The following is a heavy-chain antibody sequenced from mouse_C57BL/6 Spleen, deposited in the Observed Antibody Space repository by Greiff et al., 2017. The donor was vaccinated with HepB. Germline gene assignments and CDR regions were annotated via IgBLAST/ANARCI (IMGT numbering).Heavy chain of an antibody. J-gene: IGHJ4*01. CDR2: INPNNGGT. D-gene: IGHD2-1*01. CDR1: GYTFTDYY. V-gene: IGHV1-26*01. Sequence: EVQLQQSGPELVKPGASVKISCKASGYTFTDYYMNWVKQSHGKSLEWIGDINPNNGGTSYNQKFKGKATLTVDKSSSTAYMELRSLTSEDSAVYYCARRDYYSYAMDYWGQGTSVTVSS. CDR3: ARRDYYSYAMDY.